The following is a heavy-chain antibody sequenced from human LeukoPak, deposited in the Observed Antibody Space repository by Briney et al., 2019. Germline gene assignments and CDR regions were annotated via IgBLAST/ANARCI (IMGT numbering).Heavy chain of an antibody. CDR3: APRRVAADKGFDY. CDR1: GYTFTDYY. Sequence: GASVKVSFKASGYTFTDYYMHWMRQAPGQGPEWMGWMNPNSGGTNYAQKFQGRVTMTRDTSITTAYMELSSLGSDDTAVYYCAPRRVAADKGFDYWGQGTLVTVSS. V-gene: IGHV1-2*02. J-gene: IGHJ4*02. CDR2: MNPNSGGT. D-gene: IGHD6-19*01.